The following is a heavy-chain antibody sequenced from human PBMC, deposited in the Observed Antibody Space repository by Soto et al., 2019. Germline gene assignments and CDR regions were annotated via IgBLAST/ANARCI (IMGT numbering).Heavy chain of an antibody. J-gene: IGHJ6*02. Sequence: SVKVSCKASGGTFSSYAISWVRQAPGQGLEWMGGIIPIFGTANYAQKFQGRVTITAGESTSTAYMELSSLRSEDTAVYYCARAYSSSSRGYYYGMDVWGQGTTVTVSS. D-gene: IGHD6-6*01. V-gene: IGHV1-69*13. CDR2: IIPIFGTA. CDR3: ARAYSSSSRGYYYGMDV. CDR1: GGTFSSYA.